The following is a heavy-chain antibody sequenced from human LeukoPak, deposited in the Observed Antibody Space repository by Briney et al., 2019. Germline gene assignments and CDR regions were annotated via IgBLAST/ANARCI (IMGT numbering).Heavy chain of an antibody. CDR2: INPNSGGT. J-gene: IGHJ4*02. CDR1: GYTFTGYY. Sequence: ASVKVSCKASGYTFTGYYIHWVRQATGQGLEWMGWINPNSGGTNYAQKFQGRVTMTRDTSISTAYMELSRLRSDDTAVYYCAVGQGEWSYFDYWGQGTLVTVSS. CDR3: AVGQGEWSYFDY. D-gene: IGHD3-3*01. V-gene: IGHV1-2*02.